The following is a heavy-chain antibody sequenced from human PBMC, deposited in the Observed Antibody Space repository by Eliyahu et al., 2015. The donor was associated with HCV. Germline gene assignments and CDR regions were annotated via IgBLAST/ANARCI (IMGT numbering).Heavy chain of an antibody. CDR2: IKEDGNEK. J-gene: IGHJ4*01. V-gene: IGHV3-7*01. Sequence: EVQLVESGGGLVQPGGSLRXSCXASXFTFXXXWMNWVRQAPGKGLEWVANIKEDGNEKYYVNSVKGRFTISRDNAKNSLYLQMNSLRDEDTTVYYCARDSSPFVVPGKRQFDYWGQGTLVTVSS. D-gene: IGHD4-23*01. CDR3: ARDSSPFVVPGKRQFDY. CDR1: XFTFXXXW.